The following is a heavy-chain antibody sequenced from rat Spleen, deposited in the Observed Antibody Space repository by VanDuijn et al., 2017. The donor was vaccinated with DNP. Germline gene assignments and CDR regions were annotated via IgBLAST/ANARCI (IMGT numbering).Heavy chain of an antibody. V-gene: IGHV5-25*01. CDR3: ARGEQLRGYFDY. CDR1: GFTFSNYY. Sequence: EVQLVESGGGLVQPGRSMKLSCAASGFTFSNYYMAWVRQAPTKGLEWVASISTGGGNTYYRDSVKGRFTISRDNAKSTLYLQMDSLRSEDTATYYCARGEQLRGYFDYWGQGVMVTVSS. CDR2: ISTGGGNT. J-gene: IGHJ2*01. D-gene: IGHD1-10*01.